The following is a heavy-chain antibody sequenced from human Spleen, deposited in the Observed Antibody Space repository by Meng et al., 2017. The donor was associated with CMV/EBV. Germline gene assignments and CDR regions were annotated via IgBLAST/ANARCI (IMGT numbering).Heavy chain of an antibody. CDR1: GYTFANYA. Sequence: KVSCKACGYTFANYAIHWVRRAPGQRLECMGWMNAGNGNTKYSQKFQGRVTITRDTSATTAHMELSSLRSEDTAVYYCARVGGWHFDYWGQGTLVTVSS. V-gene: IGHV1-3*01. J-gene: IGHJ4*02. CDR2: MNAGNGNT. CDR3: ARVGGWHFDY. D-gene: IGHD5-24*01.